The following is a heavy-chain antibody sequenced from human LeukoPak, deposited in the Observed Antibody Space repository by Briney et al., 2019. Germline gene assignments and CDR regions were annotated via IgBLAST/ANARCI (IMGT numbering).Heavy chain of an antibody. Sequence: PGGSLRLSCVASGFTLSAFPLSWVRQAPGRGLEWVSAISSSGGATYYAESVQGRVTISRDNSKNTVHLQMDSLRGDDTAMYYCAKEHVPRGSTFGFDMWGQGTMVTVSS. D-gene: IGHD3-10*01. J-gene: IGHJ3*02. CDR2: ISSSGGAT. CDR3: AKEHVPRGSTFGFDM. V-gene: IGHV3-23*01. CDR1: GFTLSAFP.